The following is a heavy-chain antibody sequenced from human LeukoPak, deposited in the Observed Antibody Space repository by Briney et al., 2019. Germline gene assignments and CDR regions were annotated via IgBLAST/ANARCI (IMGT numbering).Heavy chain of an antibody. V-gene: IGHV4-34*01. D-gene: IGHD6-19*01. CDR2: INHSGST. J-gene: IGHJ4*02. Sequence: PSETLSLTCAVYGGSFSGYYWSWIRQPPGKGLEWIGEINHSGSTNYNPSLKSRVTISVDTSKNQLSLRLSSVTAADTAVYYCARVRQWLGGDYWGQGTLVTVSS. CDR3: ARVRQWLGGDY. CDR1: GGSFSGYY.